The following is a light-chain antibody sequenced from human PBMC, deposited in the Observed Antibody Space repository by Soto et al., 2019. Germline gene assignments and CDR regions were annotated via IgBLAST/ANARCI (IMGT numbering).Light chain of an antibody. J-gene: IGKJ1*01. CDR2: WAS. Sequence: DFVMTQSPDSLAVSLGERATINCKSSQSVLYSPNNNNYLSWYQQKPGQPPKLLIYWASTRESGVPYRFSGSGSGTDFTLTISSLQAEDVAVYYCHQYINAPWTFGQGTKVEIK. CDR3: HQYINAPWT. V-gene: IGKV4-1*01. CDR1: QSVLYSPNNNNY.